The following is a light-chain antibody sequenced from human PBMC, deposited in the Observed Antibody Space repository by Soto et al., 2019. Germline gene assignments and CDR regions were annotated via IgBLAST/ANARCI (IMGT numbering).Light chain of an antibody. V-gene: IGLV2-14*03. CDR1: SSDVGGYNY. CDR2: DVS. CDR3: SSYRSTTTDV. J-gene: IGLJ1*01. Sequence: QYALTQPASVSGSPGQSITISRTGTSSDVGGYNYVSWYQQHPGKAPKLMIYDVSNRPSGVSNRFSGSKSGNTASLTISGLQVEDEAEYYCSSYRSTTTDVFGSGTKVTVL.